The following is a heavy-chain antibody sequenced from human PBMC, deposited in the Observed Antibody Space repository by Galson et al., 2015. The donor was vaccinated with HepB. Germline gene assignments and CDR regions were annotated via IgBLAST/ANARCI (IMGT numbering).Heavy chain of an antibody. CDR1: GYTFTSYG. D-gene: IGHD5-24*01. CDR3: ARRVEMATIEGNDWFDP. J-gene: IGHJ5*02. V-gene: IGHV1-18*01. CDR2: ISAYNGNT. Sequence: SVKVSCKASGYTFTSYGISWVRQAPGQGLEWMGWISAYNGNTNYAQKLQGRVTMTTDTSTSTAYMELRSLRSDDTAVYYCARRVEMATIEGNDWFDPWGQGTLVTVSS.